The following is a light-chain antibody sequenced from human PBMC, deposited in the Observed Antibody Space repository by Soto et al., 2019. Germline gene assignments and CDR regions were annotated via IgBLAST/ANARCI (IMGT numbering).Light chain of an antibody. Sequence: QSALTQPASVSASPGQSITISCTGTSSDVGFYNYVSWYQQHPGKAPKLMIYEVSNRPSGVSSRCSGSKSGNTASLTISELQAEDEADYFCSSYSSLTTPVFGTGTKLTVL. J-gene: IGLJ1*01. CDR1: SSDVGFYNY. V-gene: IGLV2-14*01. CDR3: SSYSSLTTPV. CDR2: EVS.